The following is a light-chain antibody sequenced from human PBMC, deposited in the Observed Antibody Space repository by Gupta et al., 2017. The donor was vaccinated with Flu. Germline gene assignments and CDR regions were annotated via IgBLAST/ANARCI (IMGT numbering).Light chain of an antibody. J-gene: IGLJ3*02. V-gene: IGLV1-47*01. Sequence: QSLLTQPPSVSGTPGQRVTISCAGSRSNIGSNYIYWYQQFPGTAPKVLIQRNSQRPSGVPDRFSGTKSGTSASLVISGLRSEDEAEYYCAAWDDNLSGPAFGGGTKVTGL. CDR1: RSNIGSNY. CDR3: AAWDDNLSGPA. CDR2: RNS.